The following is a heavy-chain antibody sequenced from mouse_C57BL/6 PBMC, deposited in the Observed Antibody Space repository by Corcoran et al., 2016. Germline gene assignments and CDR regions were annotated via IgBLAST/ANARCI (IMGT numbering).Heavy chain of an antibody. V-gene: IGHV9-3*01. D-gene: IGHD1-1*01. CDR3: ANYGSSFYYAMDY. Sequence: QIQLVQSGPELKNPGETVKISCKASGYTFTTYGMSWVKQAPGKGLKWMGWINTYSGVPTYADDFKGRFAFSLETSASTAYLQINNLKNEDTATYFCANYGSSFYYAMDYWGQGTSVTVSS. J-gene: IGHJ4*01. CDR2: INTYSGVP. CDR1: GYTFTTYG.